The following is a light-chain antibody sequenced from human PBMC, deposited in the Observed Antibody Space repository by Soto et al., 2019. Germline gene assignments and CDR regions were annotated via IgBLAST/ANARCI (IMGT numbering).Light chain of an antibody. V-gene: IGKV1-12*01. CDR3: QQFNTWPRT. CDR2: AAS. CDR1: RGIGDR. J-gene: IGKJ1*01. Sequence: IQMAQAPSSLSAVVGDRVTITCRASRGIGDRLAWFQQKPGKAPKRLIYAASSLQNGVPSRFSGTGSGTEFTLTISSLQSEDFAVYYCQQFNTWPRTFGQGTKVDIK.